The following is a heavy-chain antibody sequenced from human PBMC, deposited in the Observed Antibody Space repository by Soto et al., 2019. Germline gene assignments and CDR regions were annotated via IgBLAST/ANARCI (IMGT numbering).Heavy chain of an antibody. CDR1: GVSLSTNGVG. D-gene: IGHD1-1*01. CDR3: AHRAGLQGNWNGGYFDY. V-gene: IGHV2-5*02. Sequence: QITLKESGPTRVKPTQTLTLTCTFSGVSLSTNGVGVGWIRQPPGKALEQLALIYWDDDKRYNPSLKSRLTLTTDASKNQVVLTVSNMDPVDTATYYCAHRAGLQGNWNGGYFDYWGQGALVTVSS. J-gene: IGHJ4*02. CDR2: IYWDDDK.